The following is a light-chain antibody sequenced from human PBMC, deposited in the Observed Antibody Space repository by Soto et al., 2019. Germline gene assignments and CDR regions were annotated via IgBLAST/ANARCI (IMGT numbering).Light chain of an antibody. CDR2: RDD. J-gene: IGLJ2*01. CDR1: SSNIGNNP. Sequence: QSVLTQPPSASGTPGQSVTVSCSGGSSNIGNNPVNWYQQLPGAGPKLLIYRDDQWPSGVPDRFSGSKSDASASLAISGLQSEDEADYFCATWDDGLGAPLFGGGTKVTVL. V-gene: IGLV1-44*01. CDR3: ATWDDGLGAPL.